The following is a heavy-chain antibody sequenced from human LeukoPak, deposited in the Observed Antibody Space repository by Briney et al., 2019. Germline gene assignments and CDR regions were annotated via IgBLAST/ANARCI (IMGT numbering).Heavy chain of an antibody. D-gene: IGHD4-17*01. CDR3: AGEATVTPTDY. CDR1: GFTFSSYA. V-gene: IGHV3-30-3*01. Sequence: GGSLRLSCAASGFTFSSYAMHWVRQAPGKGLEWVAVISYDGSNEYYADSVKGRFTISRDNSKNTLYLQMNSLRAEDTAVYYCAGEATVTPTDYWGQGTLVTVSS. CDR2: ISYDGSNE. J-gene: IGHJ4*02.